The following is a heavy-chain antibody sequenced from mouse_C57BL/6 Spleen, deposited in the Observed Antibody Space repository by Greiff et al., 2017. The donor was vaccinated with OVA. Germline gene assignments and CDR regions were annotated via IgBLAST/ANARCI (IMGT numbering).Heavy chain of an antibody. D-gene: IGHD1-1*01. CDR1: GYTFTSYG. J-gene: IGHJ2*01. CDR3: AREDYYGSSLYFDY. Sequence: VQLVESGAELARPGASVKLSCKASGYTFTSYGISWVKQRTGQGLEWIGEIYPRSGNPYYNEKFKGKATLTADKSSSTAYMELRSLTSEDSAVYFCAREDYYGSSLYFDYWGQGTTLTVSS. CDR2: IYPRSGNP. V-gene: IGHV1-81*01.